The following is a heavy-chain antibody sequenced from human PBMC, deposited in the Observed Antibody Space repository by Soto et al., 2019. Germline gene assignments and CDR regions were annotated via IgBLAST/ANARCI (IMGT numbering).Heavy chain of an antibody. V-gene: IGHV5-51*01. CDR2: IYPGDSDT. CDR1: GYSFTSYW. J-gene: IGHJ6*02. Sequence: PGESLKISCKGSGYSFTSYWIGWVRQMPGKGLEWMGIIYPGDSDTRYSPSFQGQVTISADKSISTAYLQWSSLKASDTAMYYCARHGAVDEIAERVYYYGMDVWGQGTTVTVSS. D-gene: IGHD6-13*01. CDR3: ARHGAVDEIAERVYYYGMDV.